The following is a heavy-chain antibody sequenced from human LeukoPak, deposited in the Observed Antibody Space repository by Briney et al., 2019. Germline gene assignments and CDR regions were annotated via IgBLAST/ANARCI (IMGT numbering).Heavy chain of an antibody. D-gene: IGHD6-19*01. Sequence: SETVSLTCTVSGGSIRSSSYYWGWIRQPPGKGLEWIGSIYYSGSTYYNASLKSRGTISVDTSKNQFSLKLNSVTAADTAVYFCARQVVAVAGTGYFDYWGQETVDTVSS. V-gene: IGHV4-39*01. J-gene: IGHJ4*02. CDR3: ARQVVAVAGTGYFDY. CDR1: GGSIRSSSYY. CDR2: IYYSGST.